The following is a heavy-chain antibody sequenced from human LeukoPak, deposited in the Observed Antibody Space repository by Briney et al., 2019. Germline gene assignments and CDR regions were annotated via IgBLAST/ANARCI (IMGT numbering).Heavy chain of an antibody. Sequence: PGGSLRLSCAASGFTFSSNWMHWVRQAPGKGLVWVSRINEDGSTTNYADSVKGRSTIFRDNAKNTLYLQMNSLRAEDTAVYYCVSFYETHWGRGTLVTVSS. CDR3: VSFYETH. CDR1: GFTFSSNW. D-gene: IGHD2/OR15-2a*01. CDR2: INEDGSTT. V-gene: IGHV3-74*01. J-gene: IGHJ4*02.